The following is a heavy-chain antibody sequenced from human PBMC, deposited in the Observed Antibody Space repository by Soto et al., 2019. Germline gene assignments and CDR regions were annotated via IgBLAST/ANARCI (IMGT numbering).Heavy chain of an antibody. D-gene: IGHD3-9*01. CDR1: GFTFSSYW. Sequence: GGSLRLSCAASGFTFSSYWMSWVRQAPGKGLEWVANIKQDGSEKCYVDSVKGRFTISRDNAKNSLYLQMNSLRAEDTAVYYCARDKGGYDILTGYYHGLGYYFDYWGQGTLVTVSS. J-gene: IGHJ4*02. CDR2: IKQDGSEK. V-gene: IGHV3-7*04. CDR3: ARDKGGYDILTGYYHGLGYYFDY.